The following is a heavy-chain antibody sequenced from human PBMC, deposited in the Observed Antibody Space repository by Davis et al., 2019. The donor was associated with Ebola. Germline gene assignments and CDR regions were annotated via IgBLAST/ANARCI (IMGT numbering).Heavy chain of an antibody. V-gene: IGHV4-30-4*01. J-gene: IGHJ5*02. D-gene: IGHD5-18*01. CDR3: ARGGYSYGFHRFDP. CDR1: GASISSGDYY. Sequence: SETLSLTCTVSGASISSGDYYWSWIRQPPGKGLECTSYIYYTGSTYYNPSLQSRVTISVDTSKNQFSLRLISVTAADTAVYYCARGGYSYGFHRFDPWGQGTLVTVSS. CDR2: IYYTGST.